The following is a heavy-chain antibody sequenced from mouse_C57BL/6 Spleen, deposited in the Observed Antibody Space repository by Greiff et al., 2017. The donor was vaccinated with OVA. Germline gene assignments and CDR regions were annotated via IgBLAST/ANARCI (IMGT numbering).Heavy chain of an antibody. J-gene: IGHJ1*03. V-gene: IGHV10-1*01. D-gene: IGHD1-1*01. CDR3: VGHPDYYVSSWYFDV. Sequence: EVQLLESGGGLVQPKGSLKLSCAASGFSFNTYAMNWVRQAPGKGLEWVARIRSKSNNYATYYADSVQDRFTISRDDSESMLYLQMNNLKTEDTAMYYCVGHPDYYVSSWYFDVWGTGTTVTVSS. CDR1: GFSFNTYA. CDR2: IRSKSNNYAT.